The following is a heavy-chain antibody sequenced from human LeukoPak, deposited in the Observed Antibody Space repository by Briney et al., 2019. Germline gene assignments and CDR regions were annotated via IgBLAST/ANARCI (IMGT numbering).Heavy chain of an antibody. V-gene: IGHV1-69*01. Sequence: GSSVKVSCKASGGTFSSYAISWVRQAPGQGLEWMGGIIPIFGTANYAQKFQGRVTITADESTSTAYMELSSLRSEDTAVYYCARDGYYYDSSGYYLGYWGQGTLVTVSS. J-gene: IGHJ4*02. CDR2: IIPIFGTA. D-gene: IGHD3-22*01. CDR1: GGTFSSYA. CDR3: ARDGYYYDSSGYYLGY.